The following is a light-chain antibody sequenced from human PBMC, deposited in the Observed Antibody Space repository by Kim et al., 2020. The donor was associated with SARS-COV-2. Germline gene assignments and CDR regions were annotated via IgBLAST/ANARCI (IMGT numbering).Light chain of an antibody. Sequence: QPVLTQSPSASASLGASVKLTCTLSRGHSSNAIAWHQQRPEKGPRFLMKLNSDGTHTKGDGIPDRFSGSSSGAERYLTISSLQSEDEADYYCQTWGSGRGVSGTGTKVTVL. V-gene: IGLV4-69*01. J-gene: IGLJ1*01. CDR2: LNSDGTH. CDR3: QTWGSGRGV. CDR1: RGHSSNA.